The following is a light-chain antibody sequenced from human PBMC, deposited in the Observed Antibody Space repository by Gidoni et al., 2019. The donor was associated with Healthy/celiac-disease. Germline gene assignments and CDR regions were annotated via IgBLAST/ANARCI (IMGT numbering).Light chain of an antibody. Sequence: QSVLTQPPSASGTPGQRVTISCSGRRSNIGRNTVTWYQQLPGTAPKLLNYSNNQRPSGFPDRFSGSKSGTSASLAISGLQSEDEADYYCAAGDDSLNGVVFGGGTKLTVL. J-gene: IGLJ2*01. V-gene: IGLV1-44*01. CDR3: AAGDDSLNGVV. CDR2: SNN. CDR1: RSNIGRNT.